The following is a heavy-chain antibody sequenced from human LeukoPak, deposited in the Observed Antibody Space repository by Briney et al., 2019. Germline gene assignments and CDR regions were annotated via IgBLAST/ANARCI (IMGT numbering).Heavy chain of an antibody. Sequence: ASVKVSCKVSEYTFTGYYIHWVRQAPGQGLEWMGWIDPNTGDSNYVQKFQGRVTMTRDTSISTAYMELSSLRSEDTAVYYCATQLSSGWPLRHLPFDYWGQGTLVTVSS. CDR3: ATQLSSGWPLRHLPFDY. D-gene: IGHD3-22*01. CDR1: EYTFTGYY. CDR2: IDPNTGDS. V-gene: IGHV1-2*02. J-gene: IGHJ4*02.